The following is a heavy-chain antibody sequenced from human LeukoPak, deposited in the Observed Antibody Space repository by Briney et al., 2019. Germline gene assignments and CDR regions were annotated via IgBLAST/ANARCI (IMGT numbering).Heavy chain of an antibody. J-gene: IGHJ4*02. CDR2: IYYSGYT. Sequence: SETLSLTCTVSGGSISTYYWSWIRQPPGKGLEWVGYIYYSGYTNYNPSLKSRVTMSVDTSKNQFSLKPTSATAADTAVYYCARETVGATHFDYWGQGTLVTVSS. D-gene: IGHD1-26*01. CDR3: ARETVGATHFDY. CDR1: GGSISTYY. V-gene: IGHV4-59*01.